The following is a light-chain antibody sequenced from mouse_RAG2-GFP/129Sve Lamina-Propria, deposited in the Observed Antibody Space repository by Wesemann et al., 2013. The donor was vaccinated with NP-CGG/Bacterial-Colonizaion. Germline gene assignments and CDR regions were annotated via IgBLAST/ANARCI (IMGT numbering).Light chain of an antibody. CDR3: QQYSSYPLT. J-gene: IGKJ5*01. CDR1: QNVGTA. Sequence: DIVMTQSQKFMSTTVGDRVSITCKASQNVGTAVAWYQQKPGQSPKALIYSASYRYSGVPDRFTGSGSGTDFTFTISTVQAEDLAVYFCQQYSSYPLTFGAGTKLELK. CDR2: SAS. V-gene: IGKV6-15*01.